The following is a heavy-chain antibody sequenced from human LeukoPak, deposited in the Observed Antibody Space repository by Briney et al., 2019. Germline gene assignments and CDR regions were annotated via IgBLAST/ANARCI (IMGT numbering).Heavy chain of an antibody. J-gene: IGHJ4*02. CDR2: IYYSGST. CDR1: GGSISSYY. Sequence: SETLSLTCTVSGGSISSYYWSWLRQPPGKGLEWIGYIYYSGSTNYNPSLKSRVTISVDTSKNQFSLKLSSVTAADTAVYYCARGPQLWPYYFDYWGQGTLVTVSS. CDR3: ARGPQLWPYYFDY. V-gene: IGHV4-59*01. D-gene: IGHD5-18*01.